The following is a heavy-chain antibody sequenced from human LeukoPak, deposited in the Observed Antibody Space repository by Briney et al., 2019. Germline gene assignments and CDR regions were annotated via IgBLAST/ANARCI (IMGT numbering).Heavy chain of an antibody. CDR3: ARDHAEGWFDP. V-gene: IGHV4-59*01. J-gene: IGHJ5*02. Sequence: PSETLSLTCTVSGGSISSYYWSWIRRPPGKGLEWIGYIYYSGSTNYNPSLKSRVTISVDTSKNQFSLNLSSVTAADTAVYYCARDHAEGWFDPWGQGTLVTVSS. D-gene: IGHD1-14*01. CDR2: IYYSGST. CDR1: GGSISSYY.